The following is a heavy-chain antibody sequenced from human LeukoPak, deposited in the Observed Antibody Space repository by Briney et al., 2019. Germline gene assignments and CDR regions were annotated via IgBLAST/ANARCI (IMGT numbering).Heavy chain of an antibody. CDR1: GFIFRSYG. CDR3: AKDGIMHSNGPPEFDP. J-gene: IGHJ5*02. Sequence: PGGSLGLSCVASGFIFRSYGIHWVRQAPGKGLEWVTFIHFDGSNEYYADFVKGRFTISRDNSKNTVYLQMNSLRAEDTAVYYCAKDGIMHSNGPPEFDPWGQGTLVSVSS. V-gene: IGHV3-30*02. CDR2: IHFDGSNE. D-gene: IGHD3-16*01.